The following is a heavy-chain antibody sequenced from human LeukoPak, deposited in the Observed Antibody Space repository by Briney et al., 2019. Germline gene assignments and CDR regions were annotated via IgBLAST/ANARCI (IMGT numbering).Heavy chain of an antibody. V-gene: IGHV3-7*02. CDR2: IKSDGTQN. CDR3: ARLRPFGSTWYAYYRMDV. D-gene: IGHD6-13*01. J-gene: IGHJ6*02. CDR1: GFTFSSYW. Sequence: GGSLRLSCVASGFTFSSYWMSWVRQAPGKGLEWVANIKSDGTQNYYVDSAKGRFTISRDNAKNSLYRQMNSLRAEETAVYYCARLRPFGSTWYAYYRMDVRGQGTTVTVSS.